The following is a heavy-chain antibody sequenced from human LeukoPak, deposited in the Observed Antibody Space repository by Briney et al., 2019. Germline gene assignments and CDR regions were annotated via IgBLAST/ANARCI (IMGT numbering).Heavy chain of an antibody. CDR2: IYTSGST. V-gene: IGHV4-4*07. CDR3: ATFKSDCSGGSCYSSY. CDR1: GGSISSYY. Sequence: SGTLSLTCTVSGGSISSYYWSWIRQPAGKGLEWIGRIYTSGSTNYNPSLKSRVTISVDTSKNQFSLKLSSVTAADTAVYYCATFKSDCSGGSCYSSYWGQGTLVTVSS. J-gene: IGHJ4*02. D-gene: IGHD2-15*01.